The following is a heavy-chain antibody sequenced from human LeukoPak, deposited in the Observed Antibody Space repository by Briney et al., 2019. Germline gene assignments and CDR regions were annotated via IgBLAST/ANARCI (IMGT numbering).Heavy chain of an antibody. J-gene: IGHJ6*03. CDR3: ARGPPRGKYYYMDV. Sequence: PGGSLRLSCAASGFTFSSFDMHWVRHPTGQGLEWVSTIGTASDTYYPGSVEGRFTLSRGNAKNSLYLQMNSLTAGDTAVYYCARGPPRGKYYYMDVWGKGTTVTVSS. CDR2: IGTASDT. V-gene: IGHV3-13*01. D-gene: IGHD1-1*01. CDR1: GFTFSSFD.